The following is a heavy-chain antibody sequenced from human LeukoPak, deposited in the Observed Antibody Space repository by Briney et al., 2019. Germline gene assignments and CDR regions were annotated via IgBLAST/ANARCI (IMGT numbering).Heavy chain of an antibody. CDR3: ARENWYRFDP. D-gene: IGHD1-1*01. CDR2: IQQDGSGE. J-gene: IGHJ5*02. V-gene: IGHV3-7*01. CDR1: GFPFSTFW. Sequence: GGSLRLSCEVSGFPFSTFWMIWVRQPPGKGLEWVAKIQQDGSGEEYVGSVKGRFTISRGNAKNSLYLQMNSLRVEDTGVYYCARENWYRFDPWGQGTLVTVSS.